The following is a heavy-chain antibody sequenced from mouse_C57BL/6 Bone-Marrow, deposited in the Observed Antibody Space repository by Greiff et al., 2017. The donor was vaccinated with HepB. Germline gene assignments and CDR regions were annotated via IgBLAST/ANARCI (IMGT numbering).Heavy chain of an antibody. CDR1: GYTFTSYW. CDR3: ARERLGYGNYEGYYFDY. D-gene: IGHD2-10*02. Sequence: QVQLQQPGAELVKPGASVKMSCKASGYTFTSYWITWVKQRPGQGLEWIGDIYPGSGSTNYNEKFKSKATLTVDTSSSTAYMQLSSLTSEDSAVYYCARERLGYGNYEGYYFDYWGQGTTLTVSS. CDR2: IYPGSGST. J-gene: IGHJ2*01. V-gene: IGHV1-55*01.